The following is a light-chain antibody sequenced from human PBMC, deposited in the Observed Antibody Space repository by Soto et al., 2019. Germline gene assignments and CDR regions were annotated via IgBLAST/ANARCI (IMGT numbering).Light chain of an antibody. CDR1: QSISSW. J-gene: IGKJ2*01. V-gene: IGKV1-5*03. Sequence: DIPMTQSPSTLSASVGDRVTITCRASQSISSWLAWYQQKPGKAPKLLIYQASSLESGVPPRFSGSGSGTEFTLTISSLQPEDFATYDCQEYNSYSPYTFGQGTKLEIK. CDR2: QAS. CDR3: QEYNSYSPYT.